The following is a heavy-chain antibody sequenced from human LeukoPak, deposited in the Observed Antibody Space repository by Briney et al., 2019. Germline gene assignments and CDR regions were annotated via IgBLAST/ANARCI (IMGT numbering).Heavy chain of an antibody. CDR3: ATTVTRTDYYYYMDV. J-gene: IGHJ6*03. D-gene: IGHD4-17*01. CDR2: IRSKANSYAT. Sequence: GGSLRLSCAASGFTFSGSAMHWVRQASGKGLEWVGRIRSKANSYATAYAASVKGRFTISRDDSKNTAYLQMNSLKTEDTAVYYCATTVTRTDYYYYMDVWGKGTTVTVSS. V-gene: IGHV3-73*01. CDR1: GFTFSGSA.